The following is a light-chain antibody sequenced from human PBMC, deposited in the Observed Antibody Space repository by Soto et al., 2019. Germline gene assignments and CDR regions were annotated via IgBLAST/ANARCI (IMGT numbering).Light chain of an antibody. CDR3: QTWGSGIVV. Sequence: QLVLTQSPSASDSLGASVKLTCTLSSGHSNYAIAWHQQQSEKGPRYLMKLNSDGSHSKGDGIPDRFSGSSSGAERYLTISSLQSEDDADYYCQTWGSGIVVFGGGTKLTVL. J-gene: IGLJ2*01. CDR2: LNSDGSH. CDR1: SGHSNYA. V-gene: IGLV4-69*01.